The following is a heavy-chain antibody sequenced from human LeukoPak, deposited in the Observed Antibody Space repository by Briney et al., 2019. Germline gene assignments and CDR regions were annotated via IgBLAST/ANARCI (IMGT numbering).Heavy chain of an antibody. Sequence: GASVKVSCKASGYTFTKYYIHWVRQAPGQGLEWMGMINPSDGATTYAQRFQGRVTMTRDMSTTTVHMDQRSLTSEDTAVYFCASVQSEGMSLYLGGLFASYYTYYYMDVWGRGTTVTVSS. CDR2: INPSDGAT. CDR3: ASVQSEGMSLYLGGLFASYYTYYYMDV. CDR1: GYTFTKYY. V-gene: IGHV1-46*01. J-gene: IGHJ6*03. D-gene: IGHD3-3*01.